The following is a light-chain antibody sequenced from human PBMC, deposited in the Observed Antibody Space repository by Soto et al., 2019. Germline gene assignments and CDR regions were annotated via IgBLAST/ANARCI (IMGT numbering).Light chain of an antibody. J-gene: IGKJ2*01. V-gene: IGKV3-20*01. CDR2: GAS. CDR1: QSVSSSY. Sequence: EIVLTQSPGTLSLSPGERATRSCRASQSVSSSYLAWYQQKPGQSPRRLIYGASSRATGIPDRFSGSGSGTDFTLTISRLEPEDFAVYYGQQYGSSRYTFGQGTKLEIK. CDR3: QQYGSSRYT.